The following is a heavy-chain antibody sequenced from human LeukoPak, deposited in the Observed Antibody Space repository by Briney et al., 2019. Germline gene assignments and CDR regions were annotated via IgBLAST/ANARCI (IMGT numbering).Heavy chain of an antibody. J-gene: IGHJ4*02. CDR1: GGSISSYY. V-gene: IGHV4-59*01. Sequence: SETLSLTCTVSGGSISSYYWSWIRQPPGKGLEWLGYIYYSGSTNYNPSLKSRVTISVDTSKNQFSLKLSSVTAADTAVYYCAREKWYDSRSLDYWGQGTLVTVSS. CDR2: IYYSGST. D-gene: IGHD3-22*01. CDR3: AREKWYDSRSLDY.